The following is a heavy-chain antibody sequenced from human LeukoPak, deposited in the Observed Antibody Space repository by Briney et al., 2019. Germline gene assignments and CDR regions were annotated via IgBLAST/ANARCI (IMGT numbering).Heavy chain of an antibody. CDR3: ARERDYDTYIDY. J-gene: IGHJ4*02. V-gene: IGHV3-53*01. CDR1: GFRVSSNH. Sequence: GSLRLSCAVSGFRVSSNHMTWVRQAPGKGLEWVSLIYTGDVTYYADSVKGRFTISTDNSKNILYLQMDSLTAEDTALYYCARERDYDTYIDYWGQGTLVTASS. D-gene: IGHD3-22*01. CDR2: IYTGDVT.